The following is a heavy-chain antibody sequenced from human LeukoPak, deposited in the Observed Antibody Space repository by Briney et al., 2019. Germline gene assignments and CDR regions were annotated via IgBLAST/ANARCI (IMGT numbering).Heavy chain of an antibody. J-gene: IGHJ4*02. Sequence: GGSLRLSCAASGFTFSSYAMSWVRQAPGKGLEWVSNIDGSTGSTFYAKSVTGRFTISRDNSKSTLYLQLNSLRVEDTAVYYCARVVAGLFDYWGQGTLVTVSS. V-gene: IGHV3-23*01. CDR3: ARVVAGLFDY. CDR2: IDGSTGST. CDR1: GFTFSSYA. D-gene: IGHD6-19*01.